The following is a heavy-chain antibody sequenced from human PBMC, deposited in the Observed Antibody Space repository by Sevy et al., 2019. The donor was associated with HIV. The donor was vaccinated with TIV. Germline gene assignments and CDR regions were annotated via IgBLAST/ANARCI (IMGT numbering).Heavy chain of an antibody. CDR2: ISSASSYI. Sequence: GGSLRLSCAASGFTFNYHFMNWVRQVPGKGLEWVSYISSASSYINYSDSVKGRFTISRDNAKNLVFLEMNNLRPEDTAVYFCAMGDYYGALYYFDYWGQGTLVTVSS. V-gene: IGHV3-21*01. J-gene: IGHJ4*02. CDR1: GFTFNYHF. CDR3: AMGDYYGALYYFDY. D-gene: IGHD3-10*01.